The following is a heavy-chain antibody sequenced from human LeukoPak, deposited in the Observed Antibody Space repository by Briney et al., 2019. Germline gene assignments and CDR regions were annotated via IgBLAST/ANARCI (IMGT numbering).Heavy chain of an antibody. CDR1: GFTFSSYA. V-gene: IGHV3-30*04. D-gene: IGHD3-10*01. CDR2: ISYDGSKK. Sequence: PGGSLRLSCAASGFTFSSYAMHWVRQAPGKGLEWVAVISYDGSKKYYADSVKGRFTISRDSSKNTQHLQMNSLRAEDTAVYYCAKSATGSYYNVPSDYWGQGTLVTVSS. J-gene: IGHJ4*02. CDR3: AKSATGSYYNVPSDY.